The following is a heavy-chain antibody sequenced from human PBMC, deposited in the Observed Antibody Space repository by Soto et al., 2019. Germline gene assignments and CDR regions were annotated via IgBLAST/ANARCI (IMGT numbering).Heavy chain of an antibody. J-gene: IGHJ3*02. Sequence: EVQLLESGGGLVQPGGSLRLSCAASGFTFSSYAMSWVRQAPGKGLEWVSAISGSGGSTYYADSVKGRFTISRDNSKNTLYLQMNSLSAEDTAVYYCAIAPSTLVNPGEAFEIWGQGTVVTVSS. V-gene: IGHV3-23*01. CDR1: GFTFSSYA. CDR2: ISGSGGST. D-gene: IGHD3-16*01. CDR3: AIAPSTLVNPGEAFEI.